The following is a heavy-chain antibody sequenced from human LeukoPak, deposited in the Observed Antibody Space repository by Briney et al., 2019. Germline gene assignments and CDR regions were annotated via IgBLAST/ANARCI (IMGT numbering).Heavy chain of an antibody. CDR2: IRYDGSNK. J-gene: IGHJ6*03. Sequence: QTGGSPRLSCAASGFTFSSYGMYWDRQAPGKGLEWVAFIRYDGSNKYYADSVKGRFTVSRDNSKNTLYLQMKSLRAEDTAVYYCAKGGGYEAQYYYYYLDVWGKGTTVTISS. V-gene: IGHV3-30*02. D-gene: IGHD5-12*01. CDR3: AKGGGYEAQYYYYYLDV. CDR1: GFTFSSYG.